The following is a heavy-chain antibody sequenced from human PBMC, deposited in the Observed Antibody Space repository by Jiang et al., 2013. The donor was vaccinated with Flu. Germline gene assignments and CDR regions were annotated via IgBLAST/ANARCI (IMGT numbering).Heavy chain of an antibody. CDR1: A. V-gene: IGHV6-1*01. D-gene: IGHD1-26*01. Sequence: AWNWIRQSPSRGLEWLGRTYYRSKWFNNYAESIKSRIGINSDTSKNQFSLQLNSVTPEDTVVYYCAREGSRGTFIYWGQGSLVTVSS. CDR2: TYYRSKWFN. J-gene: IGHJ4*02. CDR3: AREGSRGTFIY.